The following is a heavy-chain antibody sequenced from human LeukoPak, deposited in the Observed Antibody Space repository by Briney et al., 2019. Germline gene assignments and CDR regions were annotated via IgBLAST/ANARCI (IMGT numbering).Heavy chain of an antibody. V-gene: IGHV1-69*13. Sequence: GASVKVSCKASGGTFSSYAISWVRQAPGQGLEWMGGIIPIFGTANYAQKFQGRVTITADESTSTAYMELSSLRSEDTAVYYCARGPKHDSSGYWDYWGQGTLVTVYS. CDR2: IIPIFGTA. J-gene: IGHJ4*02. CDR1: GGTFSSYA. D-gene: IGHD3-22*01. CDR3: ARGPKHDSSGYWDY.